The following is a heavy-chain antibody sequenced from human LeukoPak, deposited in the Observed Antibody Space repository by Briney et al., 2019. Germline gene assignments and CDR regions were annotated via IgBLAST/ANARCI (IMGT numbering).Heavy chain of an antibody. D-gene: IGHD6-13*01. V-gene: IGHV4-59*01. CDR1: GGSISSYY. CDR3: ARSYSSSLVEDY. J-gene: IGHJ4*02. Sequence: SETLSLTCSVSGGSISSYYWNWIRQPPGKGLEWIGSISYSGSTNYNPSLESRVTISVDTSKNQFSLKLSSVTAADTAVYYCARSYSSSLVEDYWGQGTLVTVSS. CDR2: ISYSGST.